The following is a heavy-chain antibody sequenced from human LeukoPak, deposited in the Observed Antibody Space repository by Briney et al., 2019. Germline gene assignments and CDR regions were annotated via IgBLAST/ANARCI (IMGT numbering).Heavy chain of an antibody. Sequence: ASVKVSCKASGYTFTSYAMHWVRQAPGQRLEWVGWINAGNGNTKYSQKFQGRVTITRDTSASTAYMELSSLRSEDTAVYYCARDSWTTVHSSGDYWGQGTLATVSS. CDR2: INAGNGNT. D-gene: IGHD4-17*01. CDR1: GYTFTSYA. CDR3: ARDSWTTVHSSGDY. J-gene: IGHJ4*02. V-gene: IGHV1-3*01.